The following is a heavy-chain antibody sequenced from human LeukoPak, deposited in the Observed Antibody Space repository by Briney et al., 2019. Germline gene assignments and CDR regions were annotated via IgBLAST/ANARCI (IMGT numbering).Heavy chain of an antibody. Sequence: ASVKVSCKTSGFTFTSYGITWVRQAPGQGLEWMGWISVSNGNTNYERRFQGRVSMTTDISTDTAHMELTSLTSDDTAVYFCARVRAAAVDYWGQGTLVTVSS. J-gene: IGHJ4*02. CDR1: GFTFTSYG. CDR3: ARVRAAAVDY. V-gene: IGHV1-18*04. D-gene: IGHD6-13*01. CDR2: ISVSNGNT.